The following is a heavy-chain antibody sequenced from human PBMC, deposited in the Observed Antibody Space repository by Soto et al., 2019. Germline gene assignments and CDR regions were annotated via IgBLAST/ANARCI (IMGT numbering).Heavy chain of an antibody. CDR2: IYYSGST. D-gene: IGHD2-2*02. V-gene: IGHV4-31*03. J-gene: IGHJ6*02. CDR3: ARDRVVVVPAAIYYYYGMDV. CDR1: GGSISSGGYY. Sequence: SETLSLTCTVSGGSISSGGYYWSWIRQHPEKGLEWIGYIYYSGSTYYNPSLKSRVTISVDTSKNQFSLKLSSVTAADTAVYYCARDRVVVVPAAIYYYYGMDVWGQGTTVTVSS.